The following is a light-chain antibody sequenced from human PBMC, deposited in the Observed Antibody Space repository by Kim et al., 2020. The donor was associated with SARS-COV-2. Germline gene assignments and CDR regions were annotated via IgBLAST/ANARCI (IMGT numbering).Light chain of an antibody. Sequence: GGTVTVTCVSSTGTVSSGYFTSWFQQKPGQAPRAMIYSTSNKHSWTPARFSGSLLGGKAALTLSSVQPEDEAEYYCLLYYGDGQLLFGGGTQLTVL. CDR2: STS. J-gene: IGLJ2*01. CDR1: TGTVSSGYF. CDR3: LLYYGDGQLL. V-gene: IGLV7-43*01.